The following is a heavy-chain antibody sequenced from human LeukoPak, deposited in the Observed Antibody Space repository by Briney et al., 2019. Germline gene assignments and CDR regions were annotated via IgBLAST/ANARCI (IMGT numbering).Heavy chain of an antibody. J-gene: IGHJ6*03. V-gene: IGHV3-21*01. D-gene: IGHD3-10*01. Sequence: GGPLRLSCAASGFTFSSYSMNWVRQAPGKGLEWVSSISSSSSYIYYADSVKGRFTISRDNAKNSLYLQMNSLRAEDTAVYYCARGIEGSYGHYYYYMDVWGKGTTVTVSS. CDR2: ISSSSSYI. CDR3: ARGIEGSYGHYYYYMDV. CDR1: GFTFSSYS.